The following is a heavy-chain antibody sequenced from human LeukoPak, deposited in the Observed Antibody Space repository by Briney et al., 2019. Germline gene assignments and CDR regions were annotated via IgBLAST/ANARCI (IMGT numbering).Heavy chain of an antibody. D-gene: IGHD4-11*01. Sequence: SQTLSLTCTVSGGSISSGGYYWSWIRQHPGKGLEWIGYIYYSGSTNYNPSLKSRVTISVDTSKNQFSLKLSSVTAADTAVYYCAREGDSYYGYGMDVWGQGTTVTVSS. CDR1: GGSISSGGYY. CDR2: IYYSGST. V-gene: IGHV4-61*08. J-gene: IGHJ6*02. CDR3: AREGDSYYGYGMDV.